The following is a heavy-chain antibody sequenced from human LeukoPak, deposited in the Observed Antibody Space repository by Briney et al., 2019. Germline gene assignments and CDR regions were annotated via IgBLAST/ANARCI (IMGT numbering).Heavy chain of an antibody. J-gene: IGHJ4*02. CDR1: GYTFTSYG. V-gene: IGHV1-18*01. CDR2: ISAYNGNT. CDR3: ARVALYDYGWGSYRYSYSDY. D-gene: IGHD3-16*02. Sequence: ASVKVSCKASGYTFTSYGISWVRQAPGQGLEWMGWISAYNGNTNYAQKLQGRVTMTTDTSTSTAYMELRSLRSDDTAVYYCARVALYDYGWGSYRYSYSDYWGQGTLVTVSS.